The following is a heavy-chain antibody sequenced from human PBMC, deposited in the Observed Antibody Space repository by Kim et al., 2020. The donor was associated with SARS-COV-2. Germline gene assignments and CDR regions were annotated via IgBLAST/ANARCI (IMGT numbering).Heavy chain of an antibody. D-gene: IGHD2-2*02. CDR1: GFTLGNYA. CDR2: VSGSGDWT. Sequence: GGSLRLSCAASGFTLGNYAMGWARLAPGRGLEWVSVVSGSGDWTYYADSVKGRFTISRDNSKSTLYLQMNSLKVEDTAIYYCAKAGGPSCYNHLDNWGQGTLVTVSS. V-gene: IGHV3-23*01. J-gene: IGHJ4*02. CDR3: AKAGGPSCYNHLDN.